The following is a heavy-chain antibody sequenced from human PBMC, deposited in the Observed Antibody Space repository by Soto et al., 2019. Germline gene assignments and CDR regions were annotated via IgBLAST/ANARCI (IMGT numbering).Heavy chain of an antibody. Sequence: ASVKVSCKASGYTFTGYYMHWVRQAPGQGLEWMGWINPNSGGTNYAQKFQGWVTMTRDTSISTAYMELRRLRSDDTAVYYCARGKGIAARQFSYYYMDVWGKGTTVTVSS. CDR1: GYTFTGYY. J-gene: IGHJ6*03. CDR2: INPNSGGT. D-gene: IGHD6-6*01. CDR3: ARGKGIAARQFSYYYMDV. V-gene: IGHV1-2*04.